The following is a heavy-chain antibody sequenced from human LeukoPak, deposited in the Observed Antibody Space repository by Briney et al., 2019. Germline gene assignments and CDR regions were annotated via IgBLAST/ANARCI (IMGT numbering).Heavy chain of an antibody. CDR1: GYTFTSYA. CDR3: AKAGYYVSGSKNWFDP. Sequence: ASVKVSCKTSGYTFTSYAMNWVRQAPGQGLEWMGRINTNTGNPTYAQGFTGRFVFSLDTSISTAYLQISSLKAEDTAVYYCAKAGYYVSGSKNWFDPWGQGTLVTVSS. CDR2: INTNTGNP. D-gene: IGHD3-10*01. J-gene: IGHJ5*02. V-gene: IGHV7-4-1*02.